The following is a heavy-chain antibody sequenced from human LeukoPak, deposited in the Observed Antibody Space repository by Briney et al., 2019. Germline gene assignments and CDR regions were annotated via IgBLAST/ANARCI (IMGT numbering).Heavy chain of an antibody. Sequence: GGSLRLSCAASGFTFSGYPIHWVRQAPGKGLEWVGRTKNKGQSHITDYAASVKGRFFSSRDDSKNSLYLQMNSLQTDDTGIYYCARDTAAALDFWGQGILVTVSS. CDR3: ARDTAAALDF. V-gene: IGHV3-72*01. CDR2: TKNKGQSHIT. CDR1: GFTFSGYP. J-gene: IGHJ4*02. D-gene: IGHD6-6*01.